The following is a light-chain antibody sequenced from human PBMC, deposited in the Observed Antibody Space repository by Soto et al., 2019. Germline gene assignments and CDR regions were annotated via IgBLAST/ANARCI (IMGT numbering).Light chain of an antibody. CDR3: MQALQTLPLT. Sequence: DIVMTQSPLFLPVTPGEPASISCRSSQSLRHSNGFNYLDWYLQKPGQSPQLLIYLGSSRASGVPDRCSGSGSGTEFTLKISRVEAEDVGVYYCMQALQTLPLTFGGGTKVEVK. CDR1: QSLRHSNGFNY. J-gene: IGKJ4*01. V-gene: IGKV2-28*01. CDR2: LGS.